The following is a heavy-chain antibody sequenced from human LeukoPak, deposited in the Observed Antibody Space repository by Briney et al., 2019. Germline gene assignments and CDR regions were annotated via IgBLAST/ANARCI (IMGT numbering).Heavy chain of an antibody. J-gene: IGHJ6*03. Sequence: SETLSLTCAVYGRSFSGYYWSWIRQPPGKGLEWIGEINHSGSTNYNPSLKSRVTISVDTSKNQFSLKLSSVTAADTAVYYCARGVGSSSWYAIPYYYYMDVWGKGTTVTVSS. V-gene: IGHV4-34*01. CDR1: GRSFSGYY. CDR3: ARGVGSSSWYAIPYYYYMDV. D-gene: IGHD6-13*01. CDR2: INHSGST.